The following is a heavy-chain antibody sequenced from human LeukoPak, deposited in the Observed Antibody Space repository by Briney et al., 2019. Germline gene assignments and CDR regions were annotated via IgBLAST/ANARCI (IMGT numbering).Heavy chain of an antibody. CDR3: ARGYCSGGSCWYFGY. V-gene: IGHV3-20*04. CDR1: GFTFDDYG. D-gene: IGHD2-15*01. J-gene: IGHJ4*02. Sequence: GGSLRLSCAASGFTFDDYGMNWVRQAPGKGLEWVSGINWNGGSIGYGDSVKGRFTISRDNAKSSLYLQMNSLRAEDTALYYCARGYCSGGSCWYFGYWGQGTPVTVSS. CDR2: INWNGGSI.